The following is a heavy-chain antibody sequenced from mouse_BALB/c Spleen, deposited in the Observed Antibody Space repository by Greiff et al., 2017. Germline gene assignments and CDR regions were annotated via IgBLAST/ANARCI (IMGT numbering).Heavy chain of an antibody. D-gene: IGHD2-4*01. Sequence: EVMLVESGPSLVKPSQTLSLTCSVTGDSITSGYWNWIRKFPGNKLEYMGYISYSGSTYYNPSLKSRISITRDTSKNQYYLQLNSVTTEDTATYYCARYSTMIPYYFDYWGQGTTLTVSS. V-gene: IGHV3-8*02. CDR3: ARYSTMIPYYFDY. J-gene: IGHJ2*01. CDR2: ISYSGST. CDR1: GDSITSGY.